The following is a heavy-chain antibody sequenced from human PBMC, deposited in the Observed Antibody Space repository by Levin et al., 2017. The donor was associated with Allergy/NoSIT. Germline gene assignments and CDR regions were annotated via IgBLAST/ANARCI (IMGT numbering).Heavy chain of an antibody. CDR3: ARTNYDSSGYFQYYFDY. J-gene: IGHJ4*02. D-gene: IGHD3-22*01. CDR2: IDWDGDT. V-gene: IGHV2-70*01. CDR1: GFSLSTSGMC. Sequence: SGPTLVKPTQTLTLTCTFSGFSLSTSGMCVSWIRQSPGKALEWLAIIDWDGDTYYSTSLRTRLTISKAASKNQVVLTMTNMDPVDTATYYCARTNYDSSGYFQYYFDYWGQGTLVTVSS.